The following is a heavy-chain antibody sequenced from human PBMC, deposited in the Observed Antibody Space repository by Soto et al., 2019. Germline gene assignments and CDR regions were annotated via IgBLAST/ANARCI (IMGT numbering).Heavy chain of an antibody. J-gene: IGHJ5*02. Sequence: ASVKVSCQASGYTFTSYGISWVRQAPGQGLEWMGWISAYNGNTNYAQKLQGRVTMTTDTSTSTAYMELRSLRSDDTAVYYCAVAVAGLDNWFDPWGQGTLVTVSS. D-gene: IGHD6-19*01. CDR1: GYTFTSYG. V-gene: IGHV1-18*04. CDR3: AVAVAGLDNWFDP. CDR2: ISAYNGNT.